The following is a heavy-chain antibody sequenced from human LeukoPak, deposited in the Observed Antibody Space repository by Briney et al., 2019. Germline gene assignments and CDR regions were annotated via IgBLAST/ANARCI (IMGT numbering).Heavy chain of an antibody. CDR3: ARYYGNYGSFDY. CDR1: GFTFGSFG. Sequence: PGGSLRLSCVGSGFTFGSFGIHWVRQAAGKGVEWVAVIWFDGSSTYYADSVRGRFTISRDNSNNMAYLQMNSLRAEDTAVYYCARYYGNYGSFDYWGQGTVVTVSS. V-gene: IGHV3-33*01. D-gene: IGHD4-11*01. CDR2: IWFDGSST. J-gene: IGHJ4*02.